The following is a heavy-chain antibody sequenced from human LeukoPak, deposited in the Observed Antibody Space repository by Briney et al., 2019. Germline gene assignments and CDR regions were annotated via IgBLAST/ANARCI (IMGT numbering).Heavy chain of an antibody. CDR3: ARGGYSGYEPTTYYYYGMDV. J-gene: IGHJ6*02. V-gene: IGHV1-46*01. D-gene: IGHD5-12*01. Sequence: ASVKLSSTASGYTFTSYYMHWVRQAPGQGLEWMGIINPSGGSTSYAQKFQGRVTMTSDTSTSTVYMELSSLRSEDTAVYYCARGGYSGYEPTTYYYYGMDVWGQGTTVTVSS. CDR1: GYTFTSYY. CDR2: INPSGGST.